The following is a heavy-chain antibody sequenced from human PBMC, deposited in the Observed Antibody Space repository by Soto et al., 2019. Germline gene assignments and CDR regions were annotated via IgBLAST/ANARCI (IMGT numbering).Heavy chain of an antibody. D-gene: IGHD3-22*01. CDR3: AREIYDDDYSSGFDH. Sequence: SLRLSCAASAFTFKNHWMHWVRQVPGKGPVWVSRINGDGSFTSYADAVKGRFTISRDNAKNTLSLQMNSLRAEDTAVYYCAREIYDDDYSSGFDHWGQGTLVPVSS. J-gene: IGHJ5*02. CDR1: AFTFKNHW. V-gene: IGHV3-74*01. CDR2: INGDGSFT.